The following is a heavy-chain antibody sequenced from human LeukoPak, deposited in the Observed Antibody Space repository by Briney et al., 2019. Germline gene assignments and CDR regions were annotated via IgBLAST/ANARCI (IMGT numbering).Heavy chain of an antibody. Sequence: GGSLRLSCAASGFTFSSYAMSWVRQAPGKGLEWVSAISGSGGSTYYADSVKGRFTISRDNSKNTLYLQMNSLRAEDTAVYYCAKGALMGSGSYYYFDYWGQGTLVTVSS. D-gene: IGHD3-10*01. CDR2: ISGSGGST. V-gene: IGHV3-23*01. CDR1: GFTFSSYA. J-gene: IGHJ4*02. CDR3: AKGALMGSGSYYYFDY.